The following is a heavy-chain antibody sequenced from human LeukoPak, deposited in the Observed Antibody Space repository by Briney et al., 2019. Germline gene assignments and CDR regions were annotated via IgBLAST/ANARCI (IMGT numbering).Heavy chain of an antibody. Sequence: GGSLRLSCAASGFTFSDYYMSWIRQAPGKGLEWVSDISSSSSSIYYADSVKGRFTISRDNAKNSLDLQMNNLRAEDTAVYYCARDSLWAFDIWGQGTMVTVSS. CDR1: GFTFSDYY. V-gene: IGHV3-11*04. CDR2: ISSSSSSI. CDR3: ARDSLWAFDI. J-gene: IGHJ3*02. D-gene: IGHD2-21*01.